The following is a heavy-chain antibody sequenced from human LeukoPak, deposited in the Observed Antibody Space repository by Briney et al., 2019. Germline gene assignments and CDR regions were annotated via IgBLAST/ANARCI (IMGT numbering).Heavy chain of an antibody. J-gene: IGHJ4*02. CDR2: ISSPSHTI. CDR1: GFTFSDYY. V-gene: IGHV3-11*04. D-gene: IGHD6-13*01. CDR3: ATSRGSWPDYFDY. Sequence: GGSLRLSCAASGFTFSDYYMSWIRQAPGKGLECVSYISSPSHTIFYADSVKGRFSISRDDATNSLYLQMNSLRAEDTAVYYCATSRGSWPDYFDYWGQGTLVTVSS.